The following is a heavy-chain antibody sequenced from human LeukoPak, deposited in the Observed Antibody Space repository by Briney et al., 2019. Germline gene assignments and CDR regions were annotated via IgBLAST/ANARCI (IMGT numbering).Heavy chain of an antibody. CDR3: ARGSTVLRYFDWLLPFDY. CDR1: GGSFSGYY. CDR2: INHSGST. V-gene: IGHV4-34*01. J-gene: IGHJ4*02. D-gene: IGHD3-9*01. Sequence: PSETLSLTCAVYGGSFSGYYWGWIRQPPGKGLEWIGEINHSGSTNYNPSLKSRVTISVDTSKNQFSLKLSSVTAADTAVYYCARGSTVLRYFDWLLPFDYWGQGTLVTVSS.